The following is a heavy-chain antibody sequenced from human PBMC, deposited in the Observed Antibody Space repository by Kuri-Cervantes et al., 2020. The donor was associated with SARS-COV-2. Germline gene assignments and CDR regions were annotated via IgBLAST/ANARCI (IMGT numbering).Heavy chain of an antibody. Sequence: GGSLRLSCEASGFMISSYWMHWVRQVPEKGQVWVSRIHSSGSSTGYADSVKGRFTISRDNSKDTLYLQMSSLRAEDTAVYYCVKDVGYGDLAFGYWGQGTLVTVSS. J-gene: IGHJ4*02. D-gene: IGHD4-17*01. CDR2: IHSSGSST. V-gene: IGHV3-74*01. CDR3: VKDVGYGDLAFGY. CDR1: GFMISSYW.